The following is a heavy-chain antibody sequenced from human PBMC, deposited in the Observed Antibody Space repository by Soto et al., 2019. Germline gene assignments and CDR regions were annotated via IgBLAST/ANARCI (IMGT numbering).Heavy chain of an antibody. V-gene: IGHV1-69*13. CDR1: GYTFTSYG. D-gene: IGHD3-9*01. CDR2: ISAFFGTA. J-gene: IGHJ5*02. Sequence: SVKVSCKASGYTFTSYGIIWVRQAPGQGLEWMGGISAFFGTANYAQKSQGRVTITADESTSTAYMELSSLRSEDTAVYYCASRYFDWLLSYDNWFDPWGQGTLVNVSS. CDR3: ASRYFDWLLSYDNWFDP.